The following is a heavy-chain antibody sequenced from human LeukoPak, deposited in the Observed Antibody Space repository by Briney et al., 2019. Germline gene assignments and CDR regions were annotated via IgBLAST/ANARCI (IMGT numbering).Heavy chain of an antibody. J-gene: IGHJ6*02. Sequence: SETLSLTCTVSGGSIRSGDYSWNWIRQHPGKGLEWIGYIYYSGSTYYNPSLTSRVTMSVDTSKNQFSLKLSSVAAADTAIYYCARDHTETSSLNFRNYYYYGMDIWGQGTTVIVSS. D-gene: IGHD4-4*01. CDR1: GGSIRSGDYS. CDR3: ARDHTETSSLNFRNYYYYGMDI. V-gene: IGHV4-31*03. CDR2: IYYSGST.